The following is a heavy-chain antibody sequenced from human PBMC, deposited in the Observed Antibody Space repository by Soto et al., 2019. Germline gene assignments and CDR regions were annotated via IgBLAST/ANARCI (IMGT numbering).Heavy chain of an antibody. CDR2: ISSSSSYI. V-gene: IGHV3-21*01. Sequence: AGSLILSCAASGFTFSSYSMHWVRQARGKGLEWVSSISSSSSYIYYADSLKGRFTISRDNAKNSLYLQMNSLRAEDTAVYYCARVNVLRFLEFPSGMDVWGQGTTVTVSS. D-gene: IGHD3-3*01. CDR3: ARVNVLRFLEFPSGMDV. CDR1: GFTFSSYS. J-gene: IGHJ6*02.